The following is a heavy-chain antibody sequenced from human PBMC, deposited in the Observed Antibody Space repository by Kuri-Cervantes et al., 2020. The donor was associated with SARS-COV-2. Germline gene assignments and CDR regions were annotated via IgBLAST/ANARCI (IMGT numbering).Heavy chain of an antibody. J-gene: IGHJ4*02. CDR1: GFTFSSYA. Sequence: SLKISCAASGFTFSSYAMHWVRQAPGKGLEWVAVISYDGSNKYYADSVKGRFTISRDNSKNTLYLQMNSLRAEDTAVYYCAREGGIAAAGTIFDYWGQGTLVTVSS. V-gene: IGHV3-30-3*01. D-gene: IGHD6-13*01. CDR2: ISYDGSNK. CDR3: AREGGIAAAGTIFDY.